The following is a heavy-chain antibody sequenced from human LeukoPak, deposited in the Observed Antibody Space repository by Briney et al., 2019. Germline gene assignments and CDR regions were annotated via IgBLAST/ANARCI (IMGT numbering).Heavy chain of an antibody. D-gene: IGHD5-18*01. CDR3: ARGAAMEPFDY. J-gene: IGHJ4*02. CDR1: GFTFSSYW. Sequence: GGSLRLSCAASGFTFSSYWMHWVRQAPGKGLVWVSRINSDGSSTSYADSVKGRFTISRDNAKNTLYLQMNRLRAEDTAVYYCARGAAMEPFDYWGQGTLVTVSS. CDR2: INSDGSST. V-gene: IGHV3-74*01.